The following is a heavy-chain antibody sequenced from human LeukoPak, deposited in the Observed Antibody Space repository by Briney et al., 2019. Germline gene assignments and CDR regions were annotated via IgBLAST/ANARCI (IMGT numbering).Heavy chain of an antibody. J-gene: IGHJ1*01. CDR2: INPKSGGT. CDR1: GYTFTGYY. CDR3: ARAASGSYWNFQN. Sequence: GASVKVSCKASGYTFTGYYIHWVRQAPGQGLEYMGWINPKSGGTNNGEKFQGRVTMTRDTSINTAYMDLSRLRSDDTAVYYCARAASGSYWNFQNWGQGTLVTVSS. V-gene: IGHV1-2*02. D-gene: IGHD1-26*01.